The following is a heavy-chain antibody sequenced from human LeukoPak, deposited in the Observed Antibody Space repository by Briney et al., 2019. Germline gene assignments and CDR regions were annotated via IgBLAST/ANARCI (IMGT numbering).Heavy chain of an antibody. Sequence: SETVSLTCTVSGGTISNYYWSWIRQPPGKGLEWIGYISHSGSTNYSPSLKSRVTISLDTSKNQFSLKLSSVTAADTAVYYCAGHHPRNTVDFWGQGTLVSVSS. D-gene: IGHD2/OR15-2a*01. CDR3: AGHHPRNTVDF. J-gene: IGHJ4*02. CDR1: GGTISNYY. V-gene: IGHV4-59*08. CDR2: ISHSGST.